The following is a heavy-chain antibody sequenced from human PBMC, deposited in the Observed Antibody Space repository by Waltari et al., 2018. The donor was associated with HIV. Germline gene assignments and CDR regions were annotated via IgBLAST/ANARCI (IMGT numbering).Heavy chain of an antibody. V-gene: IGHV1-69*01. D-gene: IGHD3-22*01. J-gene: IGHJ6*02. Sequence: QVQLVQSGAEVKKPGSSVKVSCKASGGTVSSSDISWVRQAPGQGVGWMGAVIPLFGEANYAQKFQGRLTITADESTSTAYMELSSLRSEDTAVYYCARVPDRSGYQRYAMDVWGQGTTVTVS. CDR1: GGTVSSSD. CDR2: VIPLFGEA. CDR3: ARVPDRSGYQRYAMDV.